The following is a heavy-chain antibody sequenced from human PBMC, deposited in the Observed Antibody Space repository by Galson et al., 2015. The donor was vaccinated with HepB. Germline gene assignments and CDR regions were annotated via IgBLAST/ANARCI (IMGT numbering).Heavy chain of an antibody. CDR3: TSGGAYYYGSGFDY. J-gene: IGHJ4*02. Sequence: SLRLSCAASTFTLTNAWVNWVRLAPGKGLEWVGRIKSKSDGGTTDYAVPVKGRFTISRDDSKNTLYLQMNSLKSEDTAVYYCTSGGAYYYGSGFDYWGPGTLVTVSS. D-gene: IGHD3-10*01. V-gene: IGHV3-15*07. CDR1: TFTLTNAW. CDR2: IKSKSDGGTT.